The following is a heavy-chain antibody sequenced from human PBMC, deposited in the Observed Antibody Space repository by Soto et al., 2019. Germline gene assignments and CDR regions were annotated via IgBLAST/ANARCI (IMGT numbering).Heavy chain of an antibody. D-gene: IGHD3-3*01. CDR2: ISSYSIDT. CDR3: ARGHGVINGAMDV. Sequence: GXSVEVSCRSSGYRFETYAMSWGRQAPVQGLEWMGWISSYSIDTYYAPKFQDRVTMTKDTSTGTAYMEVRSLRSDDPAVYYCARGHGVINGAMDVWSQGTTVTVYS. V-gene: IGHV1-18*01. J-gene: IGHJ6*02. CDR1: GYRFETYA.